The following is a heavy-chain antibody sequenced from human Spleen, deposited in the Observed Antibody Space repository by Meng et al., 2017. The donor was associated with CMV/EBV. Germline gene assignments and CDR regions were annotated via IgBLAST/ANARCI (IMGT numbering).Heavy chain of an antibody. D-gene: IGHD2-15*01. Sequence: SGFTFSSYAMSWVRQAPGKGLEWVAVIWYDGSNKYYADSVKGRFTISRDNSKNTLYLQMNSLRAEDTAVYYCAKDRGDQLLLHWFDPWGQGTLVTVSS. CDR1: GFTFSSYA. CDR2: IWYDGSNK. J-gene: IGHJ5*02. CDR3: AKDRGDQLLLHWFDP. V-gene: IGHV3-33*06.